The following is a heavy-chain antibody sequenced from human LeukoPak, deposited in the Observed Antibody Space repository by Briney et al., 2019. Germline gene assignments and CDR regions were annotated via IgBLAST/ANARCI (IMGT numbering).Heavy chain of an antibody. CDR2: ISAYNGNT. D-gene: IGHD6-19*01. CDR1: GYTFTSYG. CDR3: ARHKAVASLDPVYCFDY. J-gene: IGHJ4*02. Sequence: ASVKVSCKASGYTFTSYGISWVRQAPGQGLEWMGWISAYNGNTNYAQKLQGRVTMTTDTSTSTAYMELRSLRSDDTAVYYCARHKAVASLDPVYCFDYWGQGTLVTVSS. V-gene: IGHV1-18*01.